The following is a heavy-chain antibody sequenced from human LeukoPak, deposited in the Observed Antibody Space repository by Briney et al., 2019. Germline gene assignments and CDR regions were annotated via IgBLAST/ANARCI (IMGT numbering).Heavy chain of an antibody. J-gene: IGHJ4*02. CDR2: INAGTGNT. Sequence: ASVKVSCKTSGYSFTTSLYTIHWMRQVPGHRPEWVGYINAGTGNTKYSQKFQGRVTITADTSATTVYMELSSLTSEDTAVYYCTRDSDTTGWSWVHWGQGTQVTVSS. V-gene: IGHV1-3*01. CDR1: GYSFTTSLYT. D-gene: IGHD6-19*01. CDR3: TRDSDTTGWSWVH.